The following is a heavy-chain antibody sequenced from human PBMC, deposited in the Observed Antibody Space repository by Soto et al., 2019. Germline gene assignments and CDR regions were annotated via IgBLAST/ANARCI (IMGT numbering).Heavy chain of an antibody. CDR3: ARDRGYCSGGSCYVFDC. V-gene: IGHV4-4*02. D-gene: IGHD2-15*01. CDR1: GGSISSSNW. CDR2: IYYSGTT. J-gene: IGHJ4*02. Sequence: QVQLQESGPGLVKSSGTLSLTCAVSGGSISSSNWWSWVRQSPGKGLEWIGEIYYSGTTNYNPSLKSLVTISVDKSKNQFSLKVYSVTAADTAVYFCARDRGYCSGGSCYVFDCWGQGTLGTVSS.